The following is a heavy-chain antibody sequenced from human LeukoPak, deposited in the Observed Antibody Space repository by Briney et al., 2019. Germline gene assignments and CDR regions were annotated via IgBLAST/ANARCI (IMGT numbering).Heavy chain of an antibody. D-gene: IGHD3-10*01. CDR3: AKGSMVRGVARSGFDY. V-gene: IGHV3-9*01. Sequence: GGSLRLSCAASGFTFDDYAMHWVRQAPGKGLGWVSGISWNSGSIGYADSVKGRFTISRDNAKNSLYLQMNSLRAEDTALYYCAKGSMVRGVARSGFDYWGQGTLVTVSS. CDR1: GFTFDDYA. J-gene: IGHJ4*02. CDR2: ISWNSGSI.